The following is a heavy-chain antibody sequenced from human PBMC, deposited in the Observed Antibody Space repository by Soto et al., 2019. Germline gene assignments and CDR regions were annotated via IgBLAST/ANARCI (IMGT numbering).Heavy chain of an antibody. V-gene: IGHV4-34*01. CDR3: ARGGRRITIFGMVTGQYYFGY. CDR2: INHSGST. J-gene: IGHJ4*02. CDR1: GGSFSGDY. Sequence: QVQLQQWGAGLLKPSETLSLTCAVYGGSFSGDYWSWIRQPPGKGLEWIGEINHSGSTNYNPSLKSRVTISVDTSKNQFPLKPSSVTAADTAVYYCARGGRRITIFGMVTGQYYFGYWGQGTLVTVSS. D-gene: IGHD3-3*01.